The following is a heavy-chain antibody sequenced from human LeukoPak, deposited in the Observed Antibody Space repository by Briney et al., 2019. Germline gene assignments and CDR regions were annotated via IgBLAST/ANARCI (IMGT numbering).Heavy chain of an antibody. J-gene: IGHJ4*02. CDR3: ARAVRYGSGSYLLYYFDY. D-gene: IGHD3-10*01. V-gene: IGHV3-72*01. CDR2: TRNKANSYTT. Sequence: PGGFLRLSCAASGFTFSDHYMDWVRQAPGKGLEWVGRTRNKANSYTTEYAASVKGRFTISRDDSKNSLYLQMNSLKTEDTAVYYCARAVRYGSGSYLLYYFDYWGQGTLVTVSS. CDR1: GFTFSDHY.